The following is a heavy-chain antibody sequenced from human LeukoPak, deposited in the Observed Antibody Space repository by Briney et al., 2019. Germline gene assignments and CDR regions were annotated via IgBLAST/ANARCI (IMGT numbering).Heavy chain of an antibody. CDR2: IFRGDDT. CDR1: GFIVSQNY. V-gene: IGHV3-66*04. Sequence: PGGSLRLSYAASGFIVSQNYMSWVRQAPGKGLEWVSVIFRGDDTNYVDSVKGRFTIFRDNSKNTLYLQMNSLTAEDTAVYYCARHVWFGEHNGHENWFDPWGQGTLVIVSS. CDR3: ARHVWFGEHNGHENWFDP. D-gene: IGHD3-10*01. J-gene: IGHJ5*02.